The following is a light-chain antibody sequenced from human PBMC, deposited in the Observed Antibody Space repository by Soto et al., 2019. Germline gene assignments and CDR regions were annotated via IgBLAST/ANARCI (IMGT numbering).Light chain of an antibody. Sequence: EILMTQSPASLSVSPGERATLSCRASQSVSSSYLAWYQQKPGLAPRLLIYGASSRATGIPDRFSGSGSGTDFTLTISRLEPEDFAVYYCQQYGSSPPWTFGQGTKVDIK. J-gene: IGKJ1*01. V-gene: IGKV3-20*01. CDR3: QQYGSSPPWT. CDR1: QSVSSSY. CDR2: GAS.